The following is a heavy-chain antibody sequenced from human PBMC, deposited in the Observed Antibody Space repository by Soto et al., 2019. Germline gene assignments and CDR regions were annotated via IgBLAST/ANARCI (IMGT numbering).Heavy chain of an antibody. V-gene: IGHV4-59*01. CDR2: IYYSGST. CDR1: GGSISSYY. CDR3: ARDVGYSYGNWFDP. Sequence: QVQLQESGPGLVKPSETLSLTCTVSGGSISSYYWSWIRQPPGKGLEWIGYIYYSGSTNYNPSLKSRVTISVDTSKNQCSLKLSSVTAADTAVYYCARDVGYSYGNWFDPWGQGTLVTVSS. D-gene: IGHD5-18*01. J-gene: IGHJ5*02.